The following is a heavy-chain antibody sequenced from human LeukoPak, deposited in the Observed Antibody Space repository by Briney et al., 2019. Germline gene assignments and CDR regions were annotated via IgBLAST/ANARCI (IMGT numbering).Heavy chain of an antibody. CDR3: ARGRNSFGIASSSWSHDVFDI. D-gene: IGHD6-13*01. J-gene: IGHJ3*02. CDR1: GGTFSSYA. V-gene: IGHV1-69*04. CDR2: IIPILGIA. Sequence: GSSVKVSCKASGGTFSSYAISWVRQAPGQGLEWMGRIIPILGIANYAQKFQGRVTITADKSTNTAYMELSSLRSEDTAVYYCARGRNSFGIASSSWSHDVFDIWGQGTMVTVSS.